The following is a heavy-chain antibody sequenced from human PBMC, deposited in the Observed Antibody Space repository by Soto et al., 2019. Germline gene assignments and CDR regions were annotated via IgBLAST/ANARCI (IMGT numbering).Heavy chain of an antibody. J-gene: IGHJ6*02. Sequence: EVQLVESGGGLVKPGGSLRLSCAASGFTFSNAWMSWVRQAPGKGLEWVGRIKSKTDCGTTDYAAPVKGRFTISRDDSKNTLYLQMNSLKTEDTAVYYCTTAKPCRPVLVPAAIGRDVWCQGTTVTVSS. CDR1: GFTFSNAW. D-gene: IGHD2-2*01. CDR2: IKSKTDCGTT. V-gene: IGHV3-15*01. CDR3: TTAKPCRPVLVPAAIGRDV.